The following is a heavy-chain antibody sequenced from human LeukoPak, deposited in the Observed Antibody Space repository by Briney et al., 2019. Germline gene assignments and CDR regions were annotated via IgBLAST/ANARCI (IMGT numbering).Heavy chain of an antibody. CDR2: INHSGST. V-gene: IGHV4-34*01. D-gene: IGHD2-2*01. CDR3: ARVRTSTNLNWFDP. CDR1: GGSFSGYY. J-gene: IGHJ5*02. Sequence: PSETLSLTCAVYGGSFSGYYWSWIRQPPGKGLEWIGEINHSGSTNYNPSLKSRVTISVDKSKNQFSLKLSSVTAADTAVYYCARVRTSTNLNWFDPWGQGTLVTVSS.